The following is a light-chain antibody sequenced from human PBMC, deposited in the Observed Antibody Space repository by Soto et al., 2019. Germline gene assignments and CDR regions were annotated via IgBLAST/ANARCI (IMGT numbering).Light chain of an antibody. CDR2: KAS. Sequence: DIQMTQSPSTLSASVGDRVTITCRASQDINKWLAWYQKKPGTAPKLLISKASILESGVPSRFSGSGSGTDYTLIISRLQPDDFATYLCQQYNSYSWSFGQGTKVDIK. CDR1: QDINKW. V-gene: IGKV1-5*03. CDR3: QQYNSYSWS. J-gene: IGKJ1*01.